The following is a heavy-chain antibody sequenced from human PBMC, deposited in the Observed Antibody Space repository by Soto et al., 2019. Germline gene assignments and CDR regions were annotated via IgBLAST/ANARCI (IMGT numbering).Heavy chain of an antibody. CDR1: GYTFTSYA. CDR2: INAGNGNT. CDR3: ARVEAARARNYYYYGMDV. D-gene: IGHD2-15*01. J-gene: IGHJ6*02. V-gene: IGHV1-3*01. Sequence: GASVKVSCKASGYTFTSYAMHWVRQAPGQRLEWMGWINAGNGNTKYSQKFQGRVTITRDTSASTAYMELSSLRSEDTAVYYCARVEAARARNYYYYGMDVWGQGTTVTVSS.